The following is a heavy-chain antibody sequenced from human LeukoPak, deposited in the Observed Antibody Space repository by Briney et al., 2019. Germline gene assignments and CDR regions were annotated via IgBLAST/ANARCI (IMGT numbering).Heavy chain of an antibody. CDR1: GFTFSSYW. V-gene: IGHV3-74*01. CDR2: INSDGSST. Sequence: GGSLRLSCAASGFTFSSYWMHWVRQAPGGGLVWVSRINSDGSSTSYADSVKGRFTISRDNAKNTLYLQMNSLRAEDTAVYYCARDYARNYVWGSYRPPSDAFDIWGQGTMVTVSS. J-gene: IGHJ3*02. CDR3: ARDYARNYVWGSYRPPSDAFDI. D-gene: IGHD3-16*02.